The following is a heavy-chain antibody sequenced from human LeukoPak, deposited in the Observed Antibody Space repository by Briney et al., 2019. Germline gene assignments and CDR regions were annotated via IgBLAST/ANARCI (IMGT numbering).Heavy chain of an antibody. CDR3: ARGRVGATIRVYFDY. J-gene: IGHJ4*02. V-gene: IGHV4-4*02. D-gene: IGHD1-26*01. CDR1: GGSISSSNW. CDR2: IYHSGST. Sequence: SGTLSLTCAVSGGSISSSNWWSWVRQPPGKGLEWIGEIYHSGSTNYNPSLKSRVTISVDKSKNQFSLKLSSVTAADRAVYYCARGRVGATIRVYFDYWGQGTLVTVSS.